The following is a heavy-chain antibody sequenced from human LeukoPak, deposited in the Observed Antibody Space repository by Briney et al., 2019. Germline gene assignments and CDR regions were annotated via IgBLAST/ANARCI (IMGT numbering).Heavy chain of an antibody. V-gene: IGHV3-7*01. Sequence: GGSLRLSCAASGFTFTTYWMSWVRQAPGKGLGWVASINQDGTEKYYVDSVEGRFTISRDNAKNSLYLQMNSLRAEDTAVYYCARDGTPIHGSGWVYMDVWGKGTTVTISS. J-gene: IGHJ6*04. D-gene: IGHD6-25*01. CDR1: GFTFTTYW. CDR3: ARDGTPIHGSGWVYMDV. CDR2: INQDGTEK.